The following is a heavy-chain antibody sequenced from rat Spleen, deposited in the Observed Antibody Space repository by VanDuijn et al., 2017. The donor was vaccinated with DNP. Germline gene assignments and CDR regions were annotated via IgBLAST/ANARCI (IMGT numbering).Heavy chain of an antibody. CDR3: ATQTLNSY. D-gene: IGHD1-11*01. Sequence: EVQLVESGGGLVQPGNSLRLSCAASGFSFSDYAMAWVRQSPKKGLEWVATIIYDGSSSFYRDSVKGRFTISRDNAKSTLYLQMDSLRSEDTATYYCATQTLNSYWGQGVMVTVSS. CDR1: GFSFSDYA. V-gene: IGHV5S10*01. J-gene: IGHJ2*01. CDR2: IIYDGSSS.